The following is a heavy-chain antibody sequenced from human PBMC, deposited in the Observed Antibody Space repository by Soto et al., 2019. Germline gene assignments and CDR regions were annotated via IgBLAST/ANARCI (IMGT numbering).Heavy chain of an antibody. CDR2: IIPIFGTA. V-gene: IGHV1-69*12. Sequence: QVQLVQSGAEVKKPGSSVKVSCKASGGTFSSYAISWVRQAPGQGLEWMGGIIPIFGTANYAQKFQGRVTITADESTSTAYMELSSLRSEDTAVYYCAREPILRYFDWSPGGNWFDPWGQGTLVTVSS. CDR1: GGTFSSYA. D-gene: IGHD3-9*01. J-gene: IGHJ5*02. CDR3: AREPILRYFDWSPGGNWFDP.